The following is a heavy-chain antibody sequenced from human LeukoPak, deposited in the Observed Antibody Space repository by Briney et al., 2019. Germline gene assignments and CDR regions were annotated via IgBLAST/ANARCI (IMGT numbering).Heavy chain of an antibody. CDR2: ISDSGGRT. Sequence: PGGSLRLSCAVSGITLSNYGMSWVRQAPGKGLEWVAGISDSGGRTKYADSVKGRFTISRDNSKNTLFLQMNSLGAEDTAVYYCAKVFYYGSGSFIFDCWGQGTLVTVSS. J-gene: IGHJ4*02. D-gene: IGHD3-10*01. CDR3: AKVFYYGSGSFIFDC. V-gene: IGHV3-23*01. CDR1: GITLSNYG.